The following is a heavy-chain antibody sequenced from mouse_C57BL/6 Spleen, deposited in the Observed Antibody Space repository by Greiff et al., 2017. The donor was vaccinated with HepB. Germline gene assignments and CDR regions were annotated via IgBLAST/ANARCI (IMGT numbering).Heavy chain of an antibody. Sequence: EVNVVESGGGLVQPGGSLSLSCAASGFTFTDYYMSWVRQPPGKALEWLGFIRNKANGYTTEYSASVKGRFTISRDNSQSILYLQMNALRAEDSATYYCARYDYDGDWWYFDVWGTGTTVTVSS. CDR3: ARYDYDGDWWYFDV. CDR2: IRNKANGYTT. V-gene: IGHV7-3*01. CDR1: GFTFTDYY. D-gene: IGHD2-4*01. J-gene: IGHJ1*03.